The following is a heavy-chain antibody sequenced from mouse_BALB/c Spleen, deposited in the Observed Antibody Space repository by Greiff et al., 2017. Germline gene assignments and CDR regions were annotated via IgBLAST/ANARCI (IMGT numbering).Heavy chain of an antibody. J-gene: IGHJ2*01. CDR2: IYPGSGST. D-gene: IGHD1-2*01. Sequence: QVQLQQPGAELVKPGTSVKLSCKASGYNFTSYWINWVKLRPGQGLEWIGDIYPGSGSTNYNEKFKSKATLTVDTSSSTAYMQLSSLASEDSALYYCARRGLSVTTATLDYWGQGTTLTVSS. V-gene: IGHV1-55*01. CDR1: GYNFTSYW. CDR3: ARRGLSVTTATLDY.